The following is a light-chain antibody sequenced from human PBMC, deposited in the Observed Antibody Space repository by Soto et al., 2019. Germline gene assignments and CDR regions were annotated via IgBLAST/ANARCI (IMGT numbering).Light chain of an antibody. CDR3: GSWDSSLSAYV. CDR2: DDN. CDR1: GSNIGGNS. J-gene: IGLJ1*01. V-gene: IGLV1-51*01. Sequence: QSVLTQPPSVSAAPGQKGTISCTGSGSNIGGNSVSWYQQLQGTAPKLLIYDDNKRPSGIPDRFSGSKSGTSATLGITGFQTGDEADYYCGSWDSSLSAYVFGTGTKVTVL.